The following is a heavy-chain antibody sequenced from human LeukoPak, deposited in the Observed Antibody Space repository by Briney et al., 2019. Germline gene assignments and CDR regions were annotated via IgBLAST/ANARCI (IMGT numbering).Heavy chain of an antibody. Sequence: SETLSLTCAVYGGSFSGYYWSWIRQPPGKGLEWIGGINHSGSTNYNPSLKSRVTISVDTSKNQFSLKLSSVTAADTAVYYCARTPRRYYYYYMDVWGKGTTVTVSS. J-gene: IGHJ6*03. V-gene: IGHV4-34*01. CDR3: ARTPRRYYYYYMDV. D-gene: IGHD3-16*01. CDR2: INHSGST. CDR1: GGSFSGYY.